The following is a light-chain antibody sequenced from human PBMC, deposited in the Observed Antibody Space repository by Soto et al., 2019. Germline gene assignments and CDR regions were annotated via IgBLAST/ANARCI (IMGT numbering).Light chain of an antibody. Sequence: QMTQSPSSLSASVGDRVTITCRASQSIAGHLNWYQQKPGKAPKLLIYAASSLQSGVPSRFSGSGSGTDFTLTISSLQPEDFATYYCQQSYSTPRTFGQGTKVEIK. CDR1: QSIAGH. CDR2: AAS. J-gene: IGKJ1*01. V-gene: IGKV1-39*01. CDR3: QQSYSTPRT.